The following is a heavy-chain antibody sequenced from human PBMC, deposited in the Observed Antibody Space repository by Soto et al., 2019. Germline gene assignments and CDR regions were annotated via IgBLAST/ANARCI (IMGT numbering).Heavy chain of an antibody. Sequence: QVQLQESGPGLVKPSGTLSLTCAVSGGSISSSKWWSWVRQAPGKGLEWIGEVYHSGSTNYNPSLKSRVTISVDKSKNQFSLRLTSVTAADTALYYCASSDDYVWGGQDADDWGQGTLVTVSS. CDR2: VYHSGST. J-gene: IGHJ4*02. V-gene: IGHV4-4*02. D-gene: IGHD3-16*01. CDR3: ASSDDYVWGGQDADD. CDR1: GGSISSSKW.